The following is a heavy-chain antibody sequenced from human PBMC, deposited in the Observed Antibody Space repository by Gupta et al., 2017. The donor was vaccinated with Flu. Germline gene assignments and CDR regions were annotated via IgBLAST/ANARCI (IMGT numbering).Heavy chain of an antibody. J-gene: IGHJ4*02. V-gene: IGHV1-69*08. CDR2: IIPSLGIA. Sequence: QVQLVQSGAEVKKPGSSVKVSCKASGGTFSSYTISWVRQAPGQGLEWMGRIIPSLGIANYAQKFQGRVTITADKSTSTAYMELSSLRSEDTAVYYCARDRGVAVAGTFFDYWGQGTLVTVSS. CDR3: ARDRGVAVAGTFFDY. CDR1: GGTFSSYT. D-gene: IGHD6-19*01.